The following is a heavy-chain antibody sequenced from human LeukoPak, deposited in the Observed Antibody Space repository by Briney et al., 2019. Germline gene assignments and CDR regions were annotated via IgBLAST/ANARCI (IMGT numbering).Heavy chain of an antibody. D-gene: IGHD3-22*01. CDR2: INHSGST. J-gene: IGHJ6*02. CDR1: GGSFSGYY. V-gene: IGHV4-34*01. CDR3: ARVFGGWLLLPRPLYYYYGMDV. Sequence: PSETLSLTCAVYGGSFSGYYLSWIRQPPGKGLEWMGEINHSGSTNYNPSLKSRVTISVDTSKNHFSLKLSSVAAADTAVYYCARVFGGWLLLPRPLYYYYGMDVWGQGTTVTVSS.